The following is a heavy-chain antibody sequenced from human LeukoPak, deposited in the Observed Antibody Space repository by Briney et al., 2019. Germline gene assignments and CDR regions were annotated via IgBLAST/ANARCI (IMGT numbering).Heavy chain of an antibody. D-gene: IGHD1-26*01. CDR3: ARVGSKWELTH. Sequence: TGGSLRLSCAASGFTFSRYWMHWVRQAPKKGLVWVSRINTDGSRTTYADSVKGRFTISRDNAKNTVYLQMNSLRAEDTAVYYCARVGSKWELTHWGQGTMVTVSS. V-gene: IGHV3-74*01. CDR2: INTDGSRT. CDR1: GFTFSRYW. J-gene: IGHJ3*01.